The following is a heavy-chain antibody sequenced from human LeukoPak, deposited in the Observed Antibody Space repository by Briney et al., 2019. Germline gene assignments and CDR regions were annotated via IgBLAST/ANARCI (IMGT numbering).Heavy chain of an antibody. CDR2: IVVGSGNT. V-gene: IGHV1-58*01. CDR3: ARSDQQLVNPWY. Sequence: ASVKVSCKASGFTFTSSAVQWVRLARGQRLEWIGRIVVGSGNTNYAQKFQERVTITRDMSTSTAYMELSSLRSEDTAVYYCARSDQQLVNPWYWGQGTLVTVSS. J-gene: IGHJ4*02. CDR1: GFTFTSSA. D-gene: IGHD6-13*01.